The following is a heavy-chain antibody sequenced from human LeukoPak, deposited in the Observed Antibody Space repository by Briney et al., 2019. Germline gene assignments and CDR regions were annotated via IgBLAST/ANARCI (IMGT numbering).Heavy chain of an antibody. V-gene: IGHV3-23*01. Sequence: GGSLRLSCAASGFIFRGYAMSWVRQSPGKGLEWVSTISDNGFNTYYAASVKGRFTISRDNSKNTLYLQMNSLRAEDTAVYYCAKVGVTIFGVVIIEYYFDYWGQGTLVTVSS. CDR1: GFIFRGYA. J-gene: IGHJ4*02. D-gene: IGHD3-3*01. CDR3: AKVGVTIFGVVIIEYYFDY. CDR2: ISDNGFNT.